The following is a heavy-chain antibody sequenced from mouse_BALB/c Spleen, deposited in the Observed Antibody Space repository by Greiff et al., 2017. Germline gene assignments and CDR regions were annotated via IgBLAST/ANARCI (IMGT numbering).Heavy chain of an antibody. V-gene: IGHV6-6*02. D-gene: IGHD3-3*01. J-gene: IGHJ3*01. CDR2: IRLKSNNYAT. CDR3: TPGPPFAY. Sequence: EVKLEESGGGLVQPGGSMKLSCVASGFTFSNYWMNWVRQSPEKGLEWVAEIRLKSNNYATHYAESVKGRFTISRDDSKSSVYLQMNNLRAEDTGIYYCTPGPPFAYWGQGTLVTVSA. CDR1: GFTFSNYW.